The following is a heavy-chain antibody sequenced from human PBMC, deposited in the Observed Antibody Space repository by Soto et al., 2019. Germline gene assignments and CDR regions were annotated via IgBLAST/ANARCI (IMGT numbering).Heavy chain of an antibody. D-gene: IGHD2-2*01. J-gene: IGHJ3*02. CDR3: AAHEDIVVVPAARTSDAFDI. Sequence: ASVKVSCKASGFTFTSSAMQWVRQARGQRLEWIGWIVVGSGNTNYAQKFQERVTITRDMSTSTAYMELSSLRSEDTAVYYCAAHEDIVVVPAARTSDAFDIWGQGTMVTVSS. V-gene: IGHV1-58*02. CDR2: IVVGSGNT. CDR1: GFTFTSSA.